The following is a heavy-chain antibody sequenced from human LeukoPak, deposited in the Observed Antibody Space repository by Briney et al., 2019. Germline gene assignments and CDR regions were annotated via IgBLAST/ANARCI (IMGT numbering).Heavy chain of an antibody. V-gene: IGHV4-34*01. D-gene: IGHD2-15*01. CDR1: GGSFSGYY. CDR3: ARVFVDCSGGSCYSVNAFDI. Sequence: SETLSLTCAVYGGSFSGYYWSWIRQPPGKGPEWIGEINHSGSTNYNSSLKSRVTISVDTSKNQFSLKLSSVTAADTAVYYCARVFVDCSGGSCYSVNAFDIWGQGTMVTVSS. J-gene: IGHJ3*02. CDR2: INHSGST.